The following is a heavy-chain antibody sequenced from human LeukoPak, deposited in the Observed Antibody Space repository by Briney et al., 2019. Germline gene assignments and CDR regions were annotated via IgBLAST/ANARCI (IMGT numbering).Heavy chain of an antibody. D-gene: IGHD3-22*01. CDR2: IKQDGSEK. V-gene: IGHV3-7*01. Sequence: GGSLRLSCGASGFTFSSYAMSWVRQAPGKGLEWVANIKQDGSEKYYVDSVKGRFTISRDNAKNSLYLQMNSLRAEDTAVYYCARDAYMINDYWGQGTLVTVSS. J-gene: IGHJ4*02. CDR3: ARDAYMINDY. CDR1: GFTFSSYA.